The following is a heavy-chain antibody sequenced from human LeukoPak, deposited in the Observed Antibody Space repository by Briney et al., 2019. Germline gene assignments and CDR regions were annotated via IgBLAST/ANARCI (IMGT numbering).Heavy chain of an antibody. CDR2: IYPGDSDT. Sequence: GESLQISCKGSGSRFTSYWIGWVRQLPGKGLEWMGIIYPGDSDTRYSPSFQGQVAISADKSISTAYLQWSSLKASDTAMYYCARHRTSDDYGDYVWFDPWGQGTLVTVSS. V-gene: IGHV5-51*01. J-gene: IGHJ5*02. CDR3: ARHRTSDDYGDYVWFDP. D-gene: IGHD4-17*01. CDR1: GSRFTSYW.